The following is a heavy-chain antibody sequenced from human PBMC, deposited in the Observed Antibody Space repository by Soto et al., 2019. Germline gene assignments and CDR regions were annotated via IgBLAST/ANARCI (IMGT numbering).Heavy chain of an antibody. D-gene: IGHD3-16*01. CDR3: AKAYFVWSSEQPYYFDY. J-gene: IGHJ4*02. V-gene: IGHV3-23*01. CDR1: GFTFSNYA. Sequence: EVQLLDSGGGLVQPEGSLRLSCAASGFTFSNYAMTWVRQGPGKGLEWVSGISGSGGRSYYADSVKGRFTISRDNSKSTLYLQMNSLRAEDTAVYYCAKAYFVWSSEQPYYFDYWGQGTRVTVSS. CDR2: ISGSGGRS.